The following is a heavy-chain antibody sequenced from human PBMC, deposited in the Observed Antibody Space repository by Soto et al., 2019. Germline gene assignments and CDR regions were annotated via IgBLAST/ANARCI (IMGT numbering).Heavy chain of an antibody. J-gene: IGHJ6*01. CDR1: GYTFTGYY. CDR2: INPNSGGT. CDR3: AREXIXVAGTGSXYXXXGMDV. V-gene: IGHV1-2*04. Sequence: QVQLVQSGAEVKKPGASVKVSCKASGYTFTGYYMHWVRQAPGQGLEWMGWINPNSGGTNYAQKXQGWVTMTRDTSISTAYMELSRLRSDDTAVYYCAREXIXVAGTGSXYXXXGMDVXGXGTTVTVSS. D-gene: IGHD6-19*01.